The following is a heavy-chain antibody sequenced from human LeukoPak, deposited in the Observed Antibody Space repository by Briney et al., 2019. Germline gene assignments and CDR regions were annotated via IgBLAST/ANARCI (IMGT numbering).Heavy chain of an antibody. CDR2: IRYDGSNK. V-gene: IGHV3-30*02. D-gene: IGHD3-16*01. CDR3: AKDKVDRRLGDAFDI. J-gene: IGHJ3*02. Sequence: PGGSLRLSCAASGFTFSSYGMHWVRQAPGKGLEWVAFIRYDGSNKYYADSVKGRFTIARDNSKNTLYLQMNSLRAEDTAVYYCAKDKVDRRLGDAFDIWGQGTMVTVSS. CDR1: GFTFSSYG.